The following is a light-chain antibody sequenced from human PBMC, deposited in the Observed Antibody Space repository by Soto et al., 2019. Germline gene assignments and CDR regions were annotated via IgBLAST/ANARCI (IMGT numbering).Light chain of an antibody. CDR2: DAS. CDR1: QSVSSY. Sequence: EIVLPQSPATLSLSPGERAALSCRASQSVSSYLAWYQQKPGQAPRLLIYDASNRATGIPARFSGSGSGTDFTLTISSLEPEDFAVYYCQQRSNWPPYTFGQGTKVDI. V-gene: IGKV3-11*01. J-gene: IGKJ2*01. CDR3: QQRSNWPPYT.